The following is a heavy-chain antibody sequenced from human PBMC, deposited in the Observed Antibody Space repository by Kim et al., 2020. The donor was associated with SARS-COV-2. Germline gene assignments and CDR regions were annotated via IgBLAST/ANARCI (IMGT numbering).Heavy chain of an antibody. Sequence: NPNPPHKSRVTISVDTAKNPFSLKLGSVTAADTAVYYCARAAPLAFDYWGQGTLVTVSS. J-gene: IGHJ4*02. D-gene: IGHD6-13*01. V-gene: IGHV4-59*01. CDR3: ARAAPLAFDY.